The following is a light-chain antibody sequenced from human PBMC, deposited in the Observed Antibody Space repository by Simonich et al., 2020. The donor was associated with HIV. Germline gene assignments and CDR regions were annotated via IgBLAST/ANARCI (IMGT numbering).Light chain of an antibody. CDR1: QIVSSSY. CDR2: GAS. V-gene: IGKV3-20*01. J-gene: IGKJ4*01. CDR3: QQYGSSPLT. Sequence: DIVFTQSPGTLSLSPGERATLSCRASQIVSSSYLAWYQQKPGQAPRLLIYGASGRATGIPDRFSGSGCGTDFTLTSRRLEPEDFVVYYCQQYGSSPLTCGGGTKVEIK.